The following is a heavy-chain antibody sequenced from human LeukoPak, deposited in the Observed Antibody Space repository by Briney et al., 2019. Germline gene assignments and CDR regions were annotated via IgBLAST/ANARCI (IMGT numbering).Heavy chain of an antibody. V-gene: IGHV4-61*02. CDR1: GGSISSGSYY. CDR3: ARIRGYSLRRFDY. Sequence: PSETLSLTCTVSGGSISSGSYYWSWIRQPAGKGLEWIGRIYTSGSTNYNPSLKSRVTISVDTSKNQFSLKLSSVTAADTAVYYCARIRGYSLRRFDYWGQGTLVTVSS. CDR2: IYTSGST. D-gene: IGHD5-18*01. J-gene: IGHJ4*02.